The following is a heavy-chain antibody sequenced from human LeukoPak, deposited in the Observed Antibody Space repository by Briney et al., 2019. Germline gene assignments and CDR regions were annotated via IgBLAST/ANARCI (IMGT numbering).Heavy chain of an antibody. Sequence: PGGSLRLSCAASGFTFSSYGMHWVRQAPGKGLEWEAFIRYDGSNKYYADSVKGRFTISRDNSKNTLYLQMNSLRAEDTAVYYCAKGELRFLEWLCDYWGQGTLVTVSS. CDR2: IRYDGSNK. CDR1: GFTFSSYG. J-gene: IGHJ4*02. V-gene: IGHV3-30*02. D-gene: IGHD3-3*01. CDR3: AKGELRFLEWLCDY.